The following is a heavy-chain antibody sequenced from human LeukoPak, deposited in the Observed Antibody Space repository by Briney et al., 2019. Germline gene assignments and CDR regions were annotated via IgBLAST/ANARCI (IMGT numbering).Heavy chain of an antibody. CDR2: IIPIFGTA. J-gene: IGHJ4*02. V-gene: IGHV1-69*13. CDR1: GGTFSSYA. Sequence: ASVKVSCKASGGTFSSYAISWVRQAPGQGLEWMGGIIPIFGTANYAQKFQGRVTITADESTSTAYMELRSLRSDDTAVYYCARGRLGFCGGGSCSDFDYWGQGTLVSVSS. D-gene: IGHD2-15*01. CDR3: ARGRLGFCGGGSCSDFDY.